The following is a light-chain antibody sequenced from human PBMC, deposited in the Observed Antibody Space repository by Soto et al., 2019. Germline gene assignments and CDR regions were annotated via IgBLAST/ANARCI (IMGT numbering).Light chain of an antibody. V-gene: IGKV3-15*01. Sequence: EILMTQSPATLSVSPGDSATLSCRASRSVDTDLAWYQQKPGQAPRLLVFATSARATGVPDRFRGSRSGTDFTLTISSLQPEDSATYYCHQYYNRPPWTFGQGNKVEI. CDR3: HQYYNRPPWT. CDR1: RSVDTD. J-gene: IGKJ1*01. CDR2: ATS.